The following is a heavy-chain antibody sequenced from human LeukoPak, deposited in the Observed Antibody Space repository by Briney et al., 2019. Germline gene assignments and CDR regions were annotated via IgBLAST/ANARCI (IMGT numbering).Heavy chain of an antibody. Sequence: PSETLSLTCTVSRGSISRYYWSWIRQPPGKGLEWIGYIYYSGSTNYNPSLKSRVTISVDTSKNQFSLKLSSVTAADTAVYYCARGNELTYWGQGTLVTVSS. CDR2: IYYSGST. V-gene: IGHV4-59*01. D-gene: IGHD1-26*01. J-gene: IGHJ4*02. CDR3: ARGNELTY. CDR1: RGSISRYY.